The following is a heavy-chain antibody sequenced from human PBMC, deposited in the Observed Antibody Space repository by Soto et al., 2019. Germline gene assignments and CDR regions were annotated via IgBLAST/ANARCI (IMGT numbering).Heavy chain of an antibody. CDR3: ARLNYGDFQLYYFDY. CDR2: IYYIGNS. CDR1: GGSISSGGYY. J-gene: IGHJ4*02. V-gene: IGHV4-61*08. Sequence: PSETLSLTCAVSGGSISSGGYYWSWIRQPPEKGLEWIGNIYYIGNSNYNPSLKSRVTISLDTSKNQFSLKLSSVTAADTAVYYCARLNYGDFQLYYFDYWGQGTLVTVSS. D-gene: IGHD4-17*01.